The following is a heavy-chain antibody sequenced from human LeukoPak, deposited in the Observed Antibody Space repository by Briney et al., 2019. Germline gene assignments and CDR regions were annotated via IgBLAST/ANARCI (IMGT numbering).Heavy chain of an antibody. D-gene: IGHD6-13*01. V-gene: IGHV4-39*07. CDR1: GGSISSSSDH. Sequence: PSGTLSLSCAVSGGSISSSSDHWGWIRQPPGKGLQWLGTIFYSGSTYYNPSLQSRGTISVNTSKNQFSLMLSSVTDPDTTVYYCASRIIAAAGHFDYWGQGTLVTVSS. J-gene: IGHJ4*02. CDR3: ASRIIAAAGHFDY. CDR2: IFYSGST.